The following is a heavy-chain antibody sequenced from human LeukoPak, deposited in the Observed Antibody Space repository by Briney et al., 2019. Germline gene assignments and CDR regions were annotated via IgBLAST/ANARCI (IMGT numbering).Heavy chain of an antibody. CDR3: ARGRGEDIVLMAVIMDV. Sequence: SETLSLTCAVYGGSFSGYYWSWIRQPPGKGLEWIGEINHSGSTNYNPSLKSRVTMLVDTSKNQFSLKLSSVTAADTAVYYCARGRGEDIVLMAVIMDVWGQGTTVTVSS. J-gene: IGHJ6*02. D-gene: IGHD2-8*01. CDR2: INHSGST. CDR1: GGSFSGYY. V-gene: IGHV4-34*01.